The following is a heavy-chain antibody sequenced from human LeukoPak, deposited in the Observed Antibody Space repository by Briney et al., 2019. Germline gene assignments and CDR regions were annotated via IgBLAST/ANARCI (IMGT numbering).Heavy chain of an antibody. J-gene: IGHJ4*02. CDR2: IYYSGST. Sequence: SETLSLTCTVSGGSISSSSYYWGWIRQPPGKGLEWIGSIYYSGSTYYNPSLKSRVTISVDTSKNQFSLKLSSVTAADTAVYYCARHRTQDSSGWYWSPILFDYWGQGTLVTVSS. D-gene: IGHD6-19*01. V-gene: IGHV4-39*01. CDR3: ARHRTQDSSGWYWSPILFDY. CDR1: GGSISSSSYY.